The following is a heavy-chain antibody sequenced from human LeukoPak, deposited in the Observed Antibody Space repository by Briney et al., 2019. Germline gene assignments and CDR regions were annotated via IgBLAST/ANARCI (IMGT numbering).Heavy chain of an antibody. J-gene: IGHJ5*02. D-gene: IGHD3-10*01. CDR1: GGSISSSSYY. CDR2: IYYSGST. CDR3: ARLNYYGSGSYYPPLYNWFDP. Sequence: PSETLSLTCTVSGGSISSSSYYWGWIRQPPGKGLEGIGSIYYSGSTYYNPSLKSRGTISVDTSKNQFSLKLSSLTAADTAVYYCARLNYYGSGSYYPPLYNWFDPWGQGTLVTVSS. V-gene: IGHV4-39*01.